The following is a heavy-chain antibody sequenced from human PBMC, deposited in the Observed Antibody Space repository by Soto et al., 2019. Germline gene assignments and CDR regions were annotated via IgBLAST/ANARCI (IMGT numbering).Heavy chain of an antibody. CDR3: AKGRATTVYGVDILFDY. J-gene: IGHJ4*01. CDR1: GFSFSDYA. Sequence: GGSLRLSCKASGFSFSDYAMTWVRQAPGKGLEWVSVISGSGDNTFYAASVQGRFAISRDNSKNVLYLQMNSLSADDAAVYYCAKGRATTVYGVDILFDYWGLGTLVTVPQ. V-gene: IGHV3-23*01. D-gene: IGHD3-3*01. CDR2: ISGSGDNT.